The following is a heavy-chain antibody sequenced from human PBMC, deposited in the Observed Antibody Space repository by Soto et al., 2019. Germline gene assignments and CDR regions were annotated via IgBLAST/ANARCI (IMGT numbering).Heavy chain of an antibody. J-gene: IGHJ1*01. Sequence: SETLSLTCTVSGGSASSGSYYWSWIRQPPGKGLEWIGYIYYSGSTNYNPSLKSRVTISVDTSKNQFSLKLSSVTAADTAVYYCAREVSYCISTSCYRYFQHWGQGTLVTVSS. CDR2: IYYSGST. D-gene: IGHD2-2*01. V-gene: IGHV4-61*01. CDR3: AREVSYCISTSCYRYFQH. CDR1: GGSASSGSYY.